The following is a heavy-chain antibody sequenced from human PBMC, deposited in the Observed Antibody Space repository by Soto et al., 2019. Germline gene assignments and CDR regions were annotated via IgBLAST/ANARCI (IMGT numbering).Heavy chain of an antibody. CDR2: IFHTGTT. D-gene: IGHD3-22*01. CDR3: ARDGLRYFDSSGYYSGPPLDY. CDR1: NFSITSGYF. Sequence: SETLSLTCAVSNFSITSGYFWGWIRQPPGKGLEWIGSIFHTGTTHYSPSLKSRATIFLDRSKSQFSLKLTSVTAADTAIYYCARDGLRYFDSSGYYSGPPLDYWGQGARVTVSS. J-gene: IGHJ4*02. V-gene: IGHV4-38-2*02.